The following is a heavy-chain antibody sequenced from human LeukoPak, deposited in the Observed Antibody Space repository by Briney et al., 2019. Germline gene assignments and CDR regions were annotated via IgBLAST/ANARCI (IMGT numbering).Heavy chain of an antibody. CDR2: IYTSGST. J-gene: IGHJ3*02. D-gene: IGHD3-22*01. Sequence: SETLSLTCAVSGGSIRSGNYYWSWIRQPAGKGLEWIGRIYTSGSTNYSPSLKSRVTISVDTSKNQFSLKLSSVTAADTAVYYCARAPFQTMIVVVENAFDIWGQGTMVTVSS. CDR1: GGSIRSGNYY. V-gene: IGHV4-61*02. CDR3: ARAPFQTMIVVVENAFDI.